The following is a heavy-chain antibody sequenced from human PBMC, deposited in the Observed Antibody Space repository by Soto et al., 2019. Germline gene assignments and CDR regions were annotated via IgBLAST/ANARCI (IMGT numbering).Heavy chain of an antibody. J-gene: IGHJ3*01. CDR2: VNPSNGYT. CDR1: GYTFLNYA. Sequence: GASVKVSCKTSGYTFLNYAIHWVRQAPGQGLEWMGWVNPSNGYTRYSENFQARLSLTRDTSANTAYMGLTSLRSEDTAVYYCARRLSAFDVWGQGTVVTVSS. V-gene: IGHV1-3*01. CDR3: ARRLSAFDV.